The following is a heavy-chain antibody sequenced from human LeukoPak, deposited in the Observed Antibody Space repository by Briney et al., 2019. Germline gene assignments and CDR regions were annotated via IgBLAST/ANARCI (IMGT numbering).Heavy chain of an antibody. CDR2: INPSGGST. V-gene: IGHV1-46*01. Sequence: ASVKVSCKASGYTFTGYYMHWVRQAPGQGLEWMGIINPSGGSTSYAQKFQGRVTMTRDTSTSTVYMELSSLRSEDTAVYYCAREDSMIVVVITTPHGWFDPWGQGTLVTVSS. D-gene: IGHD3-22*01. CDR1: GYTFTGYY. J-gene: IGHJ5*02. CDR3: AREDSMIVVVITTPHGWFDP.